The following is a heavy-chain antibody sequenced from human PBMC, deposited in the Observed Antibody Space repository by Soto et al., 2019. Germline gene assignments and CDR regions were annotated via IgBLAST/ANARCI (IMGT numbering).Heavy chain of an antibody. D-gene: IGHD4-17*01. CDR1: GSTFSDDY. J-gene: IGHJ4*02. V-gene: IGHV3-72*01. CDR3: AKISTTSYFDF. CDR2: IRKKANSYTT. Sequence: EVQLVESGGGLVQPGGSPRLSCAASGSTFSDDYMDWVRQVPGKGLEWVGRIRKKANSYTTDYAASVKGRFTISRDDSKNSMYLQMNSLKTEDTAVYFCAKISTTSYFDFWGQGTLVTVSS.